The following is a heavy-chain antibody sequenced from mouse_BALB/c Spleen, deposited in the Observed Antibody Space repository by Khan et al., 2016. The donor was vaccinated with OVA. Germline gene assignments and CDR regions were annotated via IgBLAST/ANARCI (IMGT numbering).Heavy chain of an antibody. D-gene: IGHD1-1*01. CDR1: GYTFSSYW. V-gene: IGHV1-9*01. CDR3: ARVNYCNRDYFDY. CDR2: ILPGSGSS. J-gene: IGHJ2*01. Sequence: QVRLQQSGAELMKPGASVKISCKATGYTFSSYWLEWVKQRLGHGLEWIGEILPGSGSSNYNEKFKGKATFTADISSNTAYMQLSSLTSEDSAVCYCARVNYCNRDYFDYWGQGTTLTVSS.